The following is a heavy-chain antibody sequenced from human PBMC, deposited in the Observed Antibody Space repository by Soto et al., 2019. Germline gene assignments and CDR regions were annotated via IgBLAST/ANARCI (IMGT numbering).Heavy chain of an antibody. CDR2: ISAYNGNT. V-gene: IGHV1-18*01. Sequence: QVQLVQSGAEVKKPGASVKVSCKASGYTFTSYGISWVRQAPGQGLEWMGWISAYNGNTNYAQKLPGRVTMTTDTSTSTAYMELRSLRSDDTAVYYCARDGARYFDWFPPTFDPWGQGTLVTVSS. D-gene: IGHD3-9*01. J-gene: IGHJ5*02. CDR1: GYTFTSYG. CDR3: ARDGARYFDWFPPTFDP.